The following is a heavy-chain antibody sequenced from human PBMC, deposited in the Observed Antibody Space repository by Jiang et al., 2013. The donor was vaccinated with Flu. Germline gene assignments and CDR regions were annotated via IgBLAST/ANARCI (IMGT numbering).Heavy chain of an antibody. Sequence: GAEVKKPGSSVKVSCKDSGGTFSNYAITWVRQAPGQGLEWMGRIIPIVSSVNYAQKFRGRLTITADKSTSTAYMELSSLRSEDTAVYYCARYFGPYYDNRGYYSFGYWGQGTLVTVSS. CDR3: ARYFGPYYDNRGYYSFGY. V-gene: IGHV1-69*04. CDR1: GGTFSNYA. D-gene: IGHD3-22*01. J-gene: IGHJ4*02. CDR2: IIPIVSSV.